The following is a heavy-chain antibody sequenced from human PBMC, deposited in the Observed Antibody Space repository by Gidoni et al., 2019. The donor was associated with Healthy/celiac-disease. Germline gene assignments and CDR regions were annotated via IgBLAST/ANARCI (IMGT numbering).Heavy chain of an antibody. J-gene: IGHJ4*02. CDR1: GYTFTSYG. CDR3: ARAEYYDYVWGNDY. Sequence: QVQLVQSGAEGKKPGASGKVSCQASGYTFTSYGISWVRQAPGQGLEWMGWISAYNGNTNYAQKLQGRVTMTTDTSTSTAYMELRSLRSDDTAVYYCARAEYYDYVWGNDYWGQGTLVTVSS. V-gene: IGHV1-18*01. D-gene: IGHD3-16*01. CDR2: ISAYNGNT.